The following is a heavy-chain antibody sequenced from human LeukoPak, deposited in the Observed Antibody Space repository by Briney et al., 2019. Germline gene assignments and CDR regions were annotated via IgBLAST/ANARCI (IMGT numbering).Heavy chain of an antibody. J-gene: IGHJ4*02. D-gene: IGHD3-22*01. CDR3: AKDRATYYYDSSGFS. V-gene: IGHV3-74*01. Sequence: PGGSLRLSCAASGFTFSSYWMHWVRQAPGKGLVWVSRINTDGSFTTYADSVQGRFTISRDNSKNTLYLQMNSLRAEDTAVYYCAKDRATYYYDSSGFSWGQGTLVTVSS. CDR1: GFTFSSYW. CDR2: INTDGSFT.